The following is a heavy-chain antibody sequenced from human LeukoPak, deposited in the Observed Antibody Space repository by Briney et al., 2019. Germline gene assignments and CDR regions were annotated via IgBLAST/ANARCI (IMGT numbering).Heavy chain of an antibody. CDR2: IYYSGST. CDR1: GGSISSYY. D-gene: IGHD6-6*01. V-gene: IGHV4-59*01. J-gene: IGHJ6*03. CDR3: ARASWSSSSWYYYYYMDV. Sequence: SETLSLTCTVSGGSISSYYWSWIRQPPGKGLEWIGYIYYSGSTNYNPSLKSRVTISVDTSKNQFSLKLSSVTAADTAVYYCARASWSSSSWYYYYYMDVWGKGTTVTVSS.